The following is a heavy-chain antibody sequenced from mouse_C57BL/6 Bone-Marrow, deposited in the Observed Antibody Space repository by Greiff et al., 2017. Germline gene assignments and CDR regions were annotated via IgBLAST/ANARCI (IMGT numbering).Heavy chain of an antibody. J-gene: IGHJ2*01. CDR2: IDPNSGGT. CDR1: GYTFTSYW. CDR3: ARSGPLGRSFDY. V-gene: IGHV1-62-3*01. D-gene: IGHD4-1*01. Sequence: QVQLQQPGAELVKPGASVKLSCKASGYTFTSYWMHWVKQRPGRGLEWIGRIDPNSGGTNYNEKFKSKAILTVDTSSNTAYMQLSSLTSEDSAVFYCARSGPLGRSFDYWGQGTTLTVSS.